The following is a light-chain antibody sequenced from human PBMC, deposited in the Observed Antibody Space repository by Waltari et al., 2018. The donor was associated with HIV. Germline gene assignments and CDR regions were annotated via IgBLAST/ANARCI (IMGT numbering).Light chain of an antibody. Sequence: QSALTQPAPVSGSPGQSITISCTGTSSDVGGYNYVSWYQQHPGKAPKLMIYEVSNRPSGVSNRFSGSKSGNTASPTISGLQAEDEADYYCSSYTSSSTRVFGGGTKLTVL. J-gene: IGLJ2*01. CDR3: SSYTSSSTRV. V-gene: IGLV2-14*01. CDR1: SSDVGGYNY. CDR2: EVS.